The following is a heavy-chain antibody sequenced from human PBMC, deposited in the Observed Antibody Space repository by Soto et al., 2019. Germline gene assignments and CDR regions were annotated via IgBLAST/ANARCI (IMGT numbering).Heavy chain of an antibody. V-gene: IGHV4-30-2*01. CDR1: GGSISSGGYS. J-gene: IGHJ5*02. D-gene: IGHD1-7*01. CDR3: ARTESGTFDP. CDR2: IYHSGST. Sequence: QLQLQESGSGLVRPSQTLSLTCAVSGGSISSGGYSWSCRRQPPGEGLEWIGFIYHSGSTYYHPALRSRVTVSVDRSKNQFSLKLSSVTAADTAVYYCARTESGTFDPWGKGTLVTVSS.